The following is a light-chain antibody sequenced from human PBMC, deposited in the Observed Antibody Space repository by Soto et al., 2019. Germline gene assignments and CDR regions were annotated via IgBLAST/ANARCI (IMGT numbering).Light chain of an antibody. CDR2: DAS. CDR3: QQRSNWRVT. J-gene: IGKJ4*01. V-gene: IGKV3-11*01. CDR1: QSVNIY. Sequence: EIGLTQSPATLSLSPGERATLSCRASQSVNIYLAWYQQKPGQAPRLLIYDASNRATGIPARFSGSGSGTDFTLTISSLEPEDIAVYYCQQRSNWRVTFGGGTKVEIK.